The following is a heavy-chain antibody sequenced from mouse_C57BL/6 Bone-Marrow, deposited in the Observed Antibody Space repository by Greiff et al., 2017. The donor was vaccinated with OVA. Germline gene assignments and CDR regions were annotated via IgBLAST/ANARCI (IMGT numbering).Heavy chain of an antibody. CDR3: ARIDYDGSSLSYWYFDV. J-gene: IGHJ1*03. Sequence: EVQLQQSGPELVKPGASVKIPCKASGYTFTDYNMDWVKQSHGKSLEWIGDINPNNGGTIYNQKFKGKATLTVDKSSSTAYMELRSLTSEDTAVYYCARIDYDGSSLSYWYFDVWGTGTTVTVSS. D-gene: IGHD1-1*01. CDR2: INPNNGGT. CDR1: GYTFTDYN. V-gene: IGHV1-18*01.